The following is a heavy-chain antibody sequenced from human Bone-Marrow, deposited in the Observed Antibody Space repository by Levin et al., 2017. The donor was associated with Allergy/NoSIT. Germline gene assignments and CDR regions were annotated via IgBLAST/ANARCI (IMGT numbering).Heavy chain of an antibody. V-gene: IGHV3-53*01. Sequence: GGSLRRSCAASGFTVSSNSMNWVRQAPVMGLEWVSVINSGGSTYYAGSVKGRFVISRDNSKNTVYLHINSLRGDDTAVYYCARGSTGVDSGSQIDYWGQGTLVTVSS. CDR1: GFTVSSNS. CDR2: INSGGST. CDR3: ARGSTGVDSGSQIDY. D-gene: IGHD6-19*01. J-gene: IGHJ4*02.